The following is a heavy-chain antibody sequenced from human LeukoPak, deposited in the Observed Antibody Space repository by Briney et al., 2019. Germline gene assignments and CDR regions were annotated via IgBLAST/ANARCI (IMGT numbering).Heavy chain of an antibody. D-gene: IGHD3-22*01. J-gene: IGHJ3*02. CDR3: ARESYYDSRGYSHDAFDI. CDR1: GGSFSSSSYY. Sequence: PSGTLSLTCSVSGGSFSSSSYYWGWIRQPPGKGLEWIGSIYYSGNTYYNSSLKSRVTISGDTSKNQFSLKLSSVTAADTAVYYCARESYYDSRGYSHDAFDIWGQGTMVTVSS. CDR2: IYYSGNT. V-gene: IGHV4-39*07.